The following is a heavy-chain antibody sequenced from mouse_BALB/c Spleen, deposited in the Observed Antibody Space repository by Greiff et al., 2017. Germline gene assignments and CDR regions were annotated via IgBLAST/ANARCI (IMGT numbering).Heavy chain of an antibody. J-gene: IGHJ4*01. D-gene: IGHD1-1*01. CDR1: GDSITSGY. V-gene: IGHV3-8*02. CDR3: ARDAYGSSPWDY. CDR2: ISYSGST. Sequence: EVQLQQSGPSLVKPSQTLSLTCSVTGDSITSGYWNWIRKFPGNKLEYMGYISYSGSTYYNPSLKSRISITRDTSKNQYYLQLNSVTTEDTATYYCARDAYGSSPWDYWGQGTSVTVSS.